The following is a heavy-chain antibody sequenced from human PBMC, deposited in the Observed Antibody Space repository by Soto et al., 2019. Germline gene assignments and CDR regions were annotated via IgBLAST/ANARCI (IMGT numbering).Heavy chain of an antibody. CDR3: ARGGGTTLAPLP. Sequence: QVQLLQSGAEVKKPGASVKVSCKASGYTFTGYFMHWVRQAPGEGLEWMGWINPNSGATKYAPKFQGRVTMTRDTSNRTAYLELSRLTSDDTAICYCARGGGTTLAPLPWGQGTPVTVSS. CDR1: GYTFTGYF. V-gene: IGHV1-2*02. J-gene: IGHJ5*02. D-gene: IGHD3-16*01. CDR2: INPNSGAT.